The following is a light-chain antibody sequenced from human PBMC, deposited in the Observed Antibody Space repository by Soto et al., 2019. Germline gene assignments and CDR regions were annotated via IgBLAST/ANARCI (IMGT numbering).Light chain of an antibody. CDR3: YSYAGSYTFYV. CDR1: SSDVGGYNY. J-gene: IGLJ1*01. V-gene: IGLV2-11*01. Sequence: QSALTQPRSVSGSPGQSVTISCTGTSSDVGGYNYVSWYQQYPGKAPKLMIYDVSKRPSGVPDRFSGSKSGNTASLTISGLQAEDGADYYCYSYAGSYTFYVFGTGTKVTVL. CDR2: DVS.